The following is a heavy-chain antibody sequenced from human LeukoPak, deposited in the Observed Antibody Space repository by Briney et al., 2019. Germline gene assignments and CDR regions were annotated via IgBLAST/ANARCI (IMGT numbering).Heavy chain of an antibody. D-gene: IGHD3-22*01. CDR1: GYTFTSYG. CDR3: ARVAWDYDSSGYYAYFDY. CDR2: ISAYNGNT. V-gene: IGHV1-18*01. J-gene: IGHJ4*02. Sequence: ASVKVSCKASGYTFTSYGISWVRQAPGQGFEWMGWISAYNGNTNYAQKLQGRVTMTTDTSTSTAYMELRSLRSDDTAVYYCARVAWDYDSSGYYAYFDYWGQGTLVTVSS.